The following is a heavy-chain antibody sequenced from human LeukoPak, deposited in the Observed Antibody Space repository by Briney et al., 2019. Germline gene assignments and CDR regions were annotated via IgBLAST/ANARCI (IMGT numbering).Heavy chain of an antibody. CDR2: IYHSGST. V-gene: IGHV4-4*02. D-gene: IGHD5-12*01. J-gene: IGHJ5*02. CDR3: ARHVEWWLRLRYNWFDP. Sequence: PSETLSLTCAVSGGSISDNNWWSWVRPSPGTGLEWSGEIYHSGSTNYNPSLKRRVTISVETSKNHFSLKMSSVTAADTAVYYCARHVEWWLRLRYNWFDPWGQGTLVTVSS. CDR1: GGSISDNNW.